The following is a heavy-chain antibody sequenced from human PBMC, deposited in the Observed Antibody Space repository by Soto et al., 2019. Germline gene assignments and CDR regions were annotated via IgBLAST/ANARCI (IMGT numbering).Heavy chain of an antibody. V-gene: IGHV3-66*01. CDR1: GFTVSSNY. D-gene: IGHD2-8*01. CDR3: ARDTDHNGLFDY. CDR2: FYSGGDT. J-gene: IGHJ4*02. Sequence: EVQLVESGGGLVQPGGSLRLSCAASGFTVSSNYMSWVRQAPGKGLEWVSVFYSGGDTYYADSVKGRFTISRDNSKNTLYLQMNSRRAEDTAVYYCARDTDHNGLFDYWGQGTLVTVSS.